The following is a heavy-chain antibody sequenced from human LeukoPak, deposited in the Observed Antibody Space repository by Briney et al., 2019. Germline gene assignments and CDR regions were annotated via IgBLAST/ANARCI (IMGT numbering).Heavy chain of an antibody. CDR1: GVTFSSYS. V-gene: IGHV4-34*01. Sequence: GSLRPSCAASGVTFSSYSMNWVRQAPGKGLEWMGEINHSGSTNYNPSLKSRVTISVDTSKNQFSLKLSSVTAADTAVYYCARVRLDYYDSSGQIDYWGQGTLVTVSS. CDR3: ARVRLDYYDSSGQIDY. J-gene: IGHJ4*02. D-gene: IGHD3-22*01. CDR2: INHSGST.